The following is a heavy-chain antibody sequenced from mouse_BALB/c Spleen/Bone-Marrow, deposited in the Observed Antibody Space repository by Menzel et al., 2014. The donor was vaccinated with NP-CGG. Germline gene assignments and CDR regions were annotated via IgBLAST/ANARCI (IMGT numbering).Heavy chain of an antibody. CDR3: ARKYGDY. D-gene: IGHD2-10*02. CDR1: GYPFSSYW. V-gene: IGHV1-80*01. CDR2: IYPGDGET. J-gene: IGHJ2*01. Sequence: QVQLQQSGAGLVRPGSSVKISCKASGYPFSSYWMNWVKRRPGQGLEWIGQIYPGDGETNYNGKFKGNATLTADKSSSTAYMQLISLTSEDSAVYFCARKYGDYWGQGTTLTVSP.